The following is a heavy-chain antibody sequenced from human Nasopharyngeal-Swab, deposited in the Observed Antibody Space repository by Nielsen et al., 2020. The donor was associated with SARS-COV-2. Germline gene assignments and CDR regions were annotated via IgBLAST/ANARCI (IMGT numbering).Heavy chain of an antibody. CDR3: ARDPYCGGDCYSFP. CDR2: INSNSGGT. J-gene: IGHJ5*02. V-gene: IGHV1-2*02. Sequence: ASVKVSCKASGYTFTGYYMHWVRQAPGQGLEWMGWINSNSGGTNYAQRFQGRVTMTRDTSISTAYMELSRLRSDDTAVYYCARDPYCGGDCYSFPWGQGTLVTVSS. D-gene: IGHD2-21*02. CDR1: GYTFTGYY.